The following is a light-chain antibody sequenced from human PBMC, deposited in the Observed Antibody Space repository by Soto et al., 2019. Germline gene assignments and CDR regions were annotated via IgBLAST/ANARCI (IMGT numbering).Light chain of an antibody. CDR2: KAS. CDR1: QTISSW. Sequence: DIQMTQSPSTLSGSVGDRVTITCRASQTISSWLAWYQQKPGKAPKLLIYKASTVKSGVPSRFSGSGSGTDFTLTISSLEPEDFAVYSCQQRSNWLSITFGQGTRLE. J-gene: IGKJ5*01. V-gene: IGKV1-5*03. CDR3: QQRSNWLSIT.